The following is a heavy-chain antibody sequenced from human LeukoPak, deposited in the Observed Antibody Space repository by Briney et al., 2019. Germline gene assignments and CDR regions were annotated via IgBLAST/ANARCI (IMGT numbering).Heavy chain of an antibody. CDR1: GGSISSGTYY. J-gene: IGHJ6*03. V-gene: IGHV4-39*07. CDR2: MYYSGST. D-gene: IGHD3-3*01. CDR3: ARDSVYYDSWGYYYYMDV. Sequence: SETLSFTCTVPGGSISSGTYYWGWIRQPPGKGLEWIGSMYYSGSTYYNSSLKSRVTVSVDMSKNQFSLKLSSVTAADTAVYFCARDSVYYDSWGYYYYMDVWGKGTTVTVSS.